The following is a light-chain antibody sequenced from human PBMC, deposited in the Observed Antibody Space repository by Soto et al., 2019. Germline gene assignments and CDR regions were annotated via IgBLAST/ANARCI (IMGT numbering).Light chain of an antibody. J-gene: IGKJ3*01. V-gene: IGKV3-11*01. CDR3: QERTNWPPGIT. CDR1: QSVSPY. CDR2: DAY. Sequence: ETVLTQSPATLSLSPGDRATLSCRTSQSVSPYLAWYQQRPGQAPRLLIYDAYNRAAGIPARFSGSGSGTDITLNISSLEPEDFAVYYCQERTNWPPGITFGPGTTVDIK.